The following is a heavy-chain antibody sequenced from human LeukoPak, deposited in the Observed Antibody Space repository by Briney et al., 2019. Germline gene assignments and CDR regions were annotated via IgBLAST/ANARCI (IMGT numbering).Heavy chain of an antibody. J-gene: IGHJ4*02. CDR3: ARKHYGSGSYFLDY. Sequence: PGGSLRLSCAASGFTFSSYWMSWVRQAPGKGLEWVANIKQDGSEKYYVDSVKGRFTISRDNAKNSLYLQMNSLRAEDTAVYYCARKHYGSGSYFLDYWRQGTLVTVSS. V-gene: IGHV3-7*03. CDR2: IKQDGSEK. CDR1: GFTFSSYW. D-gene: IGHD3-10*01.